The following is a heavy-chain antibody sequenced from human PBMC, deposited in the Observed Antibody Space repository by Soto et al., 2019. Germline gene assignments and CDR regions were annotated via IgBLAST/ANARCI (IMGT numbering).Heavy chain of an antibody. CDR2: IYHSGST. J-gene: IGHJ4*02. D-gene: IGHD6-13*01. CDR1: GGSISSGGYS. CDR3: ARAIAAAGHYFDY. Sequence: LSETLSLTCAVSGGSISSGGYSWSWIRQPPGKGLEWIGYIYHSGSTYYNPSLKSRVTISVDRSKNQFSLKLSSVTAADTAVYYCARAIAAAGHYFDYWGQGTLVTVSS. V-gene: IGHV4-30-2*01.